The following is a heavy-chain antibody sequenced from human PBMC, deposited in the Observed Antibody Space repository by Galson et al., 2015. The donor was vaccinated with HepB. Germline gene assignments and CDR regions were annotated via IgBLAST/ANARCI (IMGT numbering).Heavy chain of an antibody. D-gene: IGHD3-10*01. CDR2: IYSGGDT. CDR3: AGGLY. J-gene: IGHJ4*02. CDR1: GFSVSSNY. V-gene: IGHV3-53*01. Sequence: SLRLSCAASGFSVSSNYIYWVRQAPGKGLEWVSVIYSGGDTYYADSVKGRFIISRDNSRNTVYLQMNSLTAEDTAVYYCAGGLYWGQGTLLTVSS.